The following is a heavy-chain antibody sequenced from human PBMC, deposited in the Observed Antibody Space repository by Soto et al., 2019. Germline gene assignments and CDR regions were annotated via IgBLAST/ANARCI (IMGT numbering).Heavy chain of an antibody. CDR2: IYPGDSDT. CDR3: ARDTFSGDSSGPHY. CDR1: GYSFSRYW. J-gene: IGHJ4*02. D-gene: IGHD3-22*01. V-gene: IGHV5-51*01. Sequence: GESLKISCKGSGYSFSRYWIAWVRQTPGKGLEWMGLIYPGDSDTRYSPSFQGQGTISADKSITTAYLQWSSLKASDTAIYYCARDTFSGDSSGPHYWGQGTRVTVSS.